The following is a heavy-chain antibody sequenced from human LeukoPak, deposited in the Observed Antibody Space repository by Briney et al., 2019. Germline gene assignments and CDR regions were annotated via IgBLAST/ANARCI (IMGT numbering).Heavy chain of an antibody. CDR1: GFTFSSYS. CDR3: AKQSSQRFYDFWTGYYPLDS. J-gene: IGHJ4*02. CDR2: ISSSSSYI. V-gene: IGHV3-21*04. Sequence: PGGSLRLSCAASGFTFSSYSMNWVRQAPGKGLEWVSSISSSSSYIYYADSVKGRFTISRDNAKNSLYLQMNSLRAEDTAVYYCAKQSSQRFYDFWTGYYPLDSWGQGTLVTVSS. D-gene: IGHD3-3*01.